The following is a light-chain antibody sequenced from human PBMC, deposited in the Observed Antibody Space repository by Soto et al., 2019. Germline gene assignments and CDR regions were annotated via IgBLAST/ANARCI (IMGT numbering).Light chain of an antibody. V-gene: IGKV1-39*01. Sequence: DIQMTQSPSSLSASVGDRVTITGRASQSISSYLNWYQQKPGKAPKLLIYAASSLQSGVPSRFSGSGSGTDFTLTISSLQPADFATYYCQQSYSTPWTFGQGTKVEIK. CDR2: AAS. CDR3: QQSYSTPWT. J-gene: IGKJ1*01. CDR1: QSISSY.